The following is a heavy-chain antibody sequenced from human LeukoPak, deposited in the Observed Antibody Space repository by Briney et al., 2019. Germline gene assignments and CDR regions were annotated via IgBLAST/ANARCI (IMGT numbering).Heavy chain of an antibody. V-gene: IGHV1-8*01. CDR2: MNPNSGNT. D-gene: IGHD3-3*01. CDR3: ARDGRGSTYYDFWSGYPKYYYGMDV. J-gene: IGHJ6*02. Sequence: ASVKVSCKASGYTFTSYDINWVRQATGQGLEWMGWMNPNSGNTGYAQKFQGRVTMTRNTSISTAYMELSSLRSEGTAVYYCARDGRGSTYYDFWSGYPKYYYGMDVWGQGTTVTVSS. CDR1: GYTFTSYD.